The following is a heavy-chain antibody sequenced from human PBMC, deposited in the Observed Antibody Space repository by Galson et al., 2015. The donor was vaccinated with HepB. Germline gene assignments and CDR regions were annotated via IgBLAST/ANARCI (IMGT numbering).Heavy chain of an antibody. Sequence: SVKVSCKASGYTFTSYGISWVRQAPGQGLEWMGWISAYNGNTNYAQKLQGRVTMTTDTSTSTAYMELRSLRSDDTAVYYCARDRYGSGSYYPLPHTSDWFDPWGQGTLVTVSS. CDR1: GYTFTSYG. V-gene: IGHV1-18*01. J-gene: IGHJ5*02. CDR3: ARDRYGSGSYYPLPHTSDWFDP. CDR2: ISAYNGNT. D-gene: IGHD3-10*01.